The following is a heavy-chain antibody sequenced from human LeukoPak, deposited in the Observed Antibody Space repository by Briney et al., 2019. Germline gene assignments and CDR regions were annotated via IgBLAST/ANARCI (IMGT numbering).Heavy chain of an antibody. D-gene: IGHD6-13*01. CDR1: GFTFSSYS. Sequence: GGSLRLSWAASGFTFSSYSMNWVRQAPGKGLEWVSSISSSSSYIYYADSVKGRFTISRDNAKNSLYLQMNSLRAEDTAVYYCARDQRGSSWYPWGQGTLVTVSS. J-gene: IGHJ5*02. CDR3: ARDQRGSSWYP. CDR2: ISSSSSYI. V-gene: IGHV3-21*01.